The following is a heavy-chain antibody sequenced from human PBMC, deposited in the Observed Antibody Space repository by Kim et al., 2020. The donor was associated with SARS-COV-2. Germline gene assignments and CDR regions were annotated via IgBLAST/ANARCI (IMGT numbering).Heavy chain of an antibody. D-gene: IGHD3-22*01. Sequence: ADSGKGRFTISRDNAKNTLYLQMDNLGVEDTALYYCAKDHESSGWPTFDYWGQGTQVTVSS. J-gene: IGHJ4*02. CDR3: AKDHESSGWPTFDY. V-gene: IGHV3-23*01.